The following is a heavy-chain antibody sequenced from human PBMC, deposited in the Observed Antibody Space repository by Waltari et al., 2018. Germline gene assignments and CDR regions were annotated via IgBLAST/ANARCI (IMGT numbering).Heavy chain of an antibody. D-gene: IGHD3-22*01. CDR3: LRDSSGSHFDY. CDR2: INPKNGDT. Sequence: LVQSGAEVKKPGASVKVSCKASGYTFTGYAILWVRQAPGHGLEWMGRINPKNGDTHYAKNFQGRVALTTDTSTNTAFMELQRLRSDDTAVYYCLRDSSGSHFDYWGQGTLVTVSS. V-gene: IGHV1-2*06. J-gene: IGHJ4*02. CDR1: GYTFTGYA.